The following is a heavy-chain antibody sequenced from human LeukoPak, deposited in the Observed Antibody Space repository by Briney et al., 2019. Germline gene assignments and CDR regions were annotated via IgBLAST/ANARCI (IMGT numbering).Heavy chain of an antibody. Sequence: ASVKVSCKASGDSFSSYALSWVRQAPGQGLEWMGRIIPILDIKTYAERFQDRVTITADEDTSTVYMELSSLRSEDTALYYRARDSRPYYTGSGSYYKIGRFDYWGQGTGVTVSS. J-gene: IGHJ4*02. CDR1: GDSFSSYA. V-gene: IGHV1-69*04. D-gene: IGHD3-10*01. CDR3: ARDSRPYYTGSGSYYKIGRFDY. CDR2: IIPILDIK.